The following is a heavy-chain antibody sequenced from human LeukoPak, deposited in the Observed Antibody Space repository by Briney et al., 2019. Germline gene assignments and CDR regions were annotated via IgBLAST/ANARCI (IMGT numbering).Heavy chain of an antibody. V-gene: IGHV1-69*04. Sequence: SVKVSCKASGGTFSSYAISWVRQAPGQGLEWMGRIIPILGIANYAQKFQGRATITADKSTSTAYMELSSLRSEDTAVYYCAGRYCSGGSCYLAFDIWGQGTMVTVSS. CDR1: GGTFSSYA. D-gene: IGHD2-15*01. CDR3: AGRYCSGGSCYLAFDI. J-gene: IGHJ3*02. CDR2: IIPILGIA.